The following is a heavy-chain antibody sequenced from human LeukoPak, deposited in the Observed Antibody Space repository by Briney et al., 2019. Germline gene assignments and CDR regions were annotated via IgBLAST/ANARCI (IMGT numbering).Heavy chain of an antibody. J-gene: IGHJ3*02. Sequence: PSETLSLTCAVSGGSISSGGYSWSWIRQPPGKGLEWIGYIYHSGSTYYNPSLKSRVTISVDRSKNQFSLKLSSVTAADTAVYYCARASAQYGDYVDAFDIWGQGTMVTVSS. D-gene: IGHD4-17*01. CDR2: IYHSGST. CDR3: ARASAQYGDYVDAFDI. CDR1: GGSISSGGYS. V-gene: IGHV4-30-2*01.